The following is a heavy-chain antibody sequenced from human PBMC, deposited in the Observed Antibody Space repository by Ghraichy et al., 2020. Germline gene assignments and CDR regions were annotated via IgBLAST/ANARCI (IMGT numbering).Heavy chain of an antibody. J-gene: IGHJ4*02. Sequence: GGYLRLSCAASGFIFHDYSMHWVRQAPGKGLEWVAVVSNDINTKYYAESVKGRFTISRDNSKTTLYLQMNSLRTDDTAVYYCARDLRFKYADFWGQGTLVTVSS. V-gene: IGHV3-30*04. CDR3: ARDLRFKYADF. CDR1: GFIFHDYS. CDR2: VSNDINTK. D-gene: IGHD5/OR15-5a*01.